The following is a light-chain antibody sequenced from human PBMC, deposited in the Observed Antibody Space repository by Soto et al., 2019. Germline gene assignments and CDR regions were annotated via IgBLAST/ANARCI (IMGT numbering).Light chain of an antibody. J-gene: IGLJ1*01. CDR2: SDN. Sequence: QSVLAQPPSASGTPGQRVTISCSGGNSDIGPNAVNWYQQLPGAAPKLLLHSDNQRPSGVPDPFSGSKSGTSASLAISGLQSDDEADYYCAAWDDSLGSYVFGTGTKLTVL. V-gene: IGLV1-44*01. CDR1: NSDIGPNA. CDR3: AAWDDSLGSYV.